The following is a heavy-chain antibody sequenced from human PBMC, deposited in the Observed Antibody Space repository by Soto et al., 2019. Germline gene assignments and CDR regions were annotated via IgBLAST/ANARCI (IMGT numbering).Heavy chain of an antibody. J-gene: IGHJ4*02. D-gene: IGHD3-10*01. CDR1: AFTFSRYG. Sequence: QVQLVESGGGVVQPGRSLRLSCAASAFTFSRYGMHWVRQAPGKGLEWVAVISYDGSNKYYVDSVKGRFTISRDNSKNTLYLQINSLRAEDTAVYYCAKDRGVRGGSLDFWGLGTLVTVSS. CDR3: AKDRGVRGGSLDF. V-gene: IGHV3-30*18. CDR2: ISYDGSNK.